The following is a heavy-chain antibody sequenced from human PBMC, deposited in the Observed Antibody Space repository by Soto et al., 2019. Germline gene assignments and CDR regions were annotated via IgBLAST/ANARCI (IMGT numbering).Heavy chain of an antibody. CDR3: ARSLITIFGVDPFHWFDP. V-gene: IGHV1-3*01. Sequence: VKVSCKASGYTFTSYAMHWVRQAPGQRIEWMGWINAGNGNTKYSQKFQGRVTITRDTSASTAYMELSSLRSEDTAVYYCARSLITIFGVDPFHWFDPWGQGTLVPV. CDR2: INAGNGNT. CDR1: GYTFTSYA. J-gene: IGHJ5*02. D-gene: IGHD3-3*01.